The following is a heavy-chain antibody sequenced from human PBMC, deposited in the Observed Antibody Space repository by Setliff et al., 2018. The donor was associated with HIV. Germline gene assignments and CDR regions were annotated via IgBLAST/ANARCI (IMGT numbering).Heavy chain of an antibody. CDR2: ISRGGRTK. CDR1: GGSFNGYY. Sequence: LSLTCAVYGGSFNGYYWSWIRQAPGKGLEWISYISRGGRTKYYADSVKGRFTISRDNAKNSLYLQMNSLRAEDTTIYYCARVPVMATITYWYFDLWGRGTLVTVSS. D-gene: IGHD5-12*01. CDR3: ARVPVMATITYWYFDL. V-gene: IGHV3-11*04. J-gene: IGHJ2*01.